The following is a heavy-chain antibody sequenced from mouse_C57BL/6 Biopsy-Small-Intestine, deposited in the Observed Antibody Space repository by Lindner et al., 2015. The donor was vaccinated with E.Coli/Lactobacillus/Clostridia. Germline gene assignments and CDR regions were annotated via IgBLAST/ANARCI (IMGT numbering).Heavy chain of an antibody. D-gene: IGHD1-1*02. CDR3: AREDYGFDY. Sequence: VQLQESGPGLVKPSQSLSLTCSVTGYSITSGYSWNWIRQFPGNKLEWMGYISYSGSNNYNPSLKNRISITRDTSKNQFFLKLNSVTTEDTATYYCAREDYGFDYWGQGTTLTVSS. V-gene: IGHV3-6*01. J-gene: IGHJ2*01. CDR2: ISYSGSN. CDR1: GYSITSGYS.